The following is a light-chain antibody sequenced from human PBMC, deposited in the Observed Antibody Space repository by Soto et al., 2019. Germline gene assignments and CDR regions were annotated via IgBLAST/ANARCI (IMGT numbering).Light chain of an antibody. CDR1: SGHSNYA. V-gene: IGLV4-69*01. J-gene: IGLJ1*01. Sequence: QPVLTQSPSASASLGASVKLTCTLSSGHSNYAIAWRQQQPEKGPRYLMKVNSDGSHRKGDGIPDRFSGSSSGAQRYLTISSLQSEDEADYSCQTWGTGIRVFGTGTKVTVL. CDR2: VNSDGSH. CDR3: QTWGTGIRV.